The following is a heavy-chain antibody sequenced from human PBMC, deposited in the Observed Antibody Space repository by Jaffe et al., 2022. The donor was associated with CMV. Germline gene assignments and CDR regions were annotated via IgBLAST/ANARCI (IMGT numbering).Heavy chain of an antibody. CDR3: TRKSEIGPPIYYYYYGMDV. V-gene: IGHV3-73*02. CDR2: IRSKANSYAT. Sequence: EVQLVESGGGLVQPGGSLKLSCAASGFTFSGSAMHWVRQASGKGLEWVGRIRSKANSYATAYAASVKGRFTISRDDSKNTAYLQMNSLKTEDTAVYYCTRKSEIGPPIYYYYYGMDVWGQGTTVTVSS. J-gene: IGHJ6*02. CDR1: GFTFSGSA.